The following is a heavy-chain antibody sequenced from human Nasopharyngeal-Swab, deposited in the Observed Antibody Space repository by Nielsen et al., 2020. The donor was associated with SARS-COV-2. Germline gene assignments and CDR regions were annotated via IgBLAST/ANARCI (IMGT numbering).Heavy chain of an antibody. J-gene: IGHJ4*02. Sequence: VRQAPGKGLVWVSRINSDGSNTDYANSVEGRFTISRDNAKNTLYLQMNSLRAEDTAVYYCARALGYNYGYYFDYWGQGSLVTVSS. CDR3: ARALGYNYGYYFDY. D-gene: IGHD5-18*01. V-gene: IGHV3-74*01. CDR2: INSDGSNT.